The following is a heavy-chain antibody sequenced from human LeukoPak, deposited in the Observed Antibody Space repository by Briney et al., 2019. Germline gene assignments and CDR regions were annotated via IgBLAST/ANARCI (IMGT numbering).Heavy chain of an antibody. V-gene: IGHV1-46*01. Sequence: ASVKVSFKASGYTFTSYYMHWVRQAPGQGLEWMGIINPSGGSTSYAQKFQGRVTMTRDMSTSTVYMELSSLRSEDTAVYYCARSYGGDPYDYWGQGTLVTVSS. CDR1: GYTFTSYY. CDR3: ARSYGGDPYDY. D-gene: IGHD4-17*01. CDR2: INPSGGST. J-gene: IGHJ4*02.